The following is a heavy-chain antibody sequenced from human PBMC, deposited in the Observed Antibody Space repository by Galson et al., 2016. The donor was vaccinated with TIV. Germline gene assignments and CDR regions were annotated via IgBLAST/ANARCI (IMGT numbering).Heavy chain of an antibody. CDR1: GYTFTGYY. V-gene: IGHV1-2*02. J-gene: IGHJ6*03. D-gene: IGHD6-6*01. CDR3: ARVRRGGYSRSSGKYYYYMDV. CDR2: VNPEGGDT. Sequence: KVSCKASGYTFTGYYIHWLRQAPGQGPAWMGWVNPEGGDTKYAQEFKGRVTMTRDTSSGTAYMELSSLRLEDTAVYYCARVRRGGYSRSSGKYYYYMDVWGEGTTVTVSS.